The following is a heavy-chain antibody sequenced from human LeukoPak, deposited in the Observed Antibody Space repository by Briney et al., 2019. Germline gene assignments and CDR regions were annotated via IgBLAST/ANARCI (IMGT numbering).Heavy chain of an antibody. Sequence: SETLSLTCTVSGGAISSSNYYWGWIREPPGKGLVYIGSIHYSGSTYYNPSLKSRVTISVDTSENQFSLKLNSVTAADTAVYYCARGSPYHSWGQGTLVTVSS. CDR3: ARGSPYHS. J-gene: IGHJ4*02. V-gene: IGHV4-39*02. CDR1: GGAISSSNYY. CDR2: IHYSGST. D-gene: IGHD6-19*01.